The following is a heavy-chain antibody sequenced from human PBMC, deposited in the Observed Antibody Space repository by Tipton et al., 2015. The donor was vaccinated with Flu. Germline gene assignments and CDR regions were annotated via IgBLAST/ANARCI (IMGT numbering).Heavy chain of an antibody. D-gene: IGHD3-10*02. CDR1: GYSISSGYY. CDR2: IYHSGST. CDR3: ARHTGDSVRGIIDY. J-gene: IGHJ4*02. V-gene: IGHV4-38-2*01. Sequence: LRLSCVVSGYSISSGYYWGWVRQPPGKGLEWIGTIYHSGSTYYNPSLKSRVTISVDTSKNQFSLKLSSVTAAGTAVYYCARHTGDSVRGIIDYWGQGTLVTVSS.